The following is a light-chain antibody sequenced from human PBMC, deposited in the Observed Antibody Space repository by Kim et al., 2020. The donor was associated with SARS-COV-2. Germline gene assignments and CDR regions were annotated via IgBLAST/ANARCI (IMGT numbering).Light chain of an antibody. J-gene: IGLJ3*02. CDR3: QVWDSSSDHPV. V-gene: IGLV3-21*04. Sequence: APGKTDGITCGGNNIGSKSVTWYQQKPGQDTVLVIYYDSDRPSGIPERFSGSNSGNTATLTISRVEAGDEADYYCQVWDSSSDHPVFGGGTQLTVL. CDR1: NIGSKS. CDR2: YDS.